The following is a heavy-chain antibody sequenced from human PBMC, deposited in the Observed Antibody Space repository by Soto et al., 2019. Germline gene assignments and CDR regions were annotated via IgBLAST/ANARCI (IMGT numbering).Heavy chain of an antibody. CDR3: AKDLGYSSGWVDFDY. J-gene: IGHJ4*02. CDR1: GYTFTCYD. Sequence: ASVKVSCKASGYTFTCYDINWVRQATGQGLEWMGWMNPNSGNTGYAQKFQGRVTMTRNTSISTAYMELSSLRAEDTAVYYCAKDLGYSSGWVDFDYWGQGTLVTVSS. CDR2: MNPNSGNT. D-gene: IGHD6-19*01. V-gene: IGHV1-8*01.